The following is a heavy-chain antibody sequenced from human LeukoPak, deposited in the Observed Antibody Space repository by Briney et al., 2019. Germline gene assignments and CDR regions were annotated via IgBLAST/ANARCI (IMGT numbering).Heavy chain of an antibody. CDR3: ATSWGPDTSAFRWGRDGMDV. Sequence: PGGSLRLSCAVSGFTFNNYAMSWVRQAPGKGLEWVSAISKSGDHTYYAASAKGRFTIYRDNSKNTQYLQVNSLRAEDTAVYYCATSWGPDTSAFRWGRDGMDVWGQGTTVIVS. CDR1: GFTFNNYA. CDR2: ISKSGDHT. V-gene: IGHV3-23*01. J-gene: IGHJ6*02. D-gene: IGHD3-16*01.